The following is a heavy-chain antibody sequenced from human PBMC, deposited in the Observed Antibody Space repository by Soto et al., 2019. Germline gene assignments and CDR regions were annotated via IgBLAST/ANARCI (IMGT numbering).Heavy chain of an antibody. V-gene: IGHV3-23*01. CDR3: ATCCGSGGAQYFDH. Sequence: EVQVLESGGGLVQPGGSLRLSCAASGFTFSSYAMSWVRQAPGKGLEWVSTISNSGVSTYYADSVKGRFTISRDNSKNTHSLQMNCVRAAVTAVYYCATCCGSGGAQYFDHWGQGALVNVSS. D-gene: IGHD6-25*01. CDR1: GFTFSSYA. J-gene: IGHJ4*02. CDR2: ISNSGVST.